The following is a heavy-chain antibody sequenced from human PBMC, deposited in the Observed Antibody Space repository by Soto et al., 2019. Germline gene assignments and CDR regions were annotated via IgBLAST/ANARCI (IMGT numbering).Heavy chain of an antibody. J-gene: IGHJ3*02. V-gene: IGHV4-59*08. CDR1: GGSISSFY. Sequence: QVQVQESGPGLVKPSETLSLTCTVSGGSISSFYWSWIRQPPGKGLEWIGYIYYSGSTNYTPSLKSRVTISVDTSKNQFSLKLSSVTASDTAVYYCARPARFGDFYAFDIWGQGTMVTVSS. CDR2: IYYSGST. CDR3: ARPARFGDFYAFDI. D-gene: IGHD3-10*01.